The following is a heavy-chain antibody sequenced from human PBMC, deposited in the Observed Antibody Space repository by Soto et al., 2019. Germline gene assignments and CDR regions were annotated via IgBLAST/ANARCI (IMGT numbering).Heavy chain of an antibody. CDR1: GFIFSSYG. CDR2: ISYDGSNK. V-gene: IGHV3-30*18. Sequence: QVQLVESGGGVVQPGRSLRLSCAASGFIFSSYGMHWVRQAPGKGLEWVAVISYDGSNKYYADSVKGRFTISRDNSKNTLYLQMNSLRAEDTAVYYCAKDPYSSSSEYYYAYWGQGTLVTVSS. CDR3: AKDPYSSSSEYYYAY. D-gene: IGHD4-4*01. J-gene: IGHJ4*02.